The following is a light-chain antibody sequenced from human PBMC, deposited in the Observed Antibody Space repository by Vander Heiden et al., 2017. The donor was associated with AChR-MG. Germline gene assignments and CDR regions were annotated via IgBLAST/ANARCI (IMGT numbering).Light chain of an antibody. CDR1: QSLLHSNGYNY. CDR3: MQALQTLGP. CDR2: LGS. J-gene: IGKJ3*01. Sequence: DIVMTQSPLSLPVTPGEPASISCRSSQSLLHSNGYNYLDWYLQKPGQSPQLLIYLGSNRASGVPDRFSGSGSGTDFTLKISRVEAEDVGVYYCMQALQTLGPFGPGTKVDIK. V-gene: IGKV2-28*01.